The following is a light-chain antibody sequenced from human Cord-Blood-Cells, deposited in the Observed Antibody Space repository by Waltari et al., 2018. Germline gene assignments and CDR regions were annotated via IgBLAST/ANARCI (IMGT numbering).Light chain of an antibody. CDR2: EGS. Sequence: QSALTQPASVSGSPGQSITISCTGTSSDIGCYNLVSWYPQHPGKAPKLMIYEGSNRPSGVSNRFSGSKSGNTASLTISGLQAEDEADYYCCSYAGSSTWVFGGGTKLTVL. CDR3: CSYAGSSTWV. CDR1: SSDIGCYNL. J-gene: IGLJ3*02. V-gene: IGLV2-23*01.